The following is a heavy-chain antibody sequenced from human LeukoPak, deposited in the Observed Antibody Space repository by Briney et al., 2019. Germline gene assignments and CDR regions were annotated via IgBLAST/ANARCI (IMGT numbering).Heavy chain of an antibody. J-gene: IGHJ5*02. Sequence: ASVKVSCKASGYTFTSYDINWVRQATGQGLEWMGWMNPNCGNTGYAQKFQGRVTMTRNTSISTAYMELSSLRSEDTAVYYCARAGVDYYDSSGPSNWFDPWGQGTLVTVSS. V-gene: IGHV1-8*01. D-gene: IGHD3-22*01. CDR1: GYTFTSYD. CDR2: MNPNCGNT. CDR3: ARAGVDYYDSSGPSNWFDP.